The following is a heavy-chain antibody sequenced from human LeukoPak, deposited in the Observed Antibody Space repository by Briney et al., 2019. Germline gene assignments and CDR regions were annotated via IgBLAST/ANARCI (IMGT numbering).Heavy chain of an antibody. CDR2: INPSGGST. Sequence: ASVKVSCKASGYTSTSYYMHWVRQAPGQGLEWMGIINPSGGSTSYAQKFQGRVTMTRDMSTSTVYMELSSLRSEDTAAYYCARASRWLQSRTTFDYWGQGTLVTVSS. CDR1: GYTSTSYY. CDR3: ARASRWLQSRTTFDY. J-gene: IGHJ4*02. V-gene: IGHV1-46*01. D-gene: IGHD5-24*01.